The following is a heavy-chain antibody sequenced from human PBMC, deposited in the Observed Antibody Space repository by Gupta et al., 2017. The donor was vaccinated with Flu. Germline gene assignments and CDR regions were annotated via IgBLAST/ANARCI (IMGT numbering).Heavy chain of an antibody. D-gene: IGHD4-17*01. Sequence: WVRQAPGKGLEWVSSISSSSSYIYYADSVKGRFTISRDNAKNSLYLQMNSLRAEDTAVYYCAINLGGDAFDYWGQGTLVTGSS. J-gene: IGHJ4*02. CDR2: ISSSSSYI. CDR3: AINLGGDAFDY. V-gene: IGHV3-21*01.